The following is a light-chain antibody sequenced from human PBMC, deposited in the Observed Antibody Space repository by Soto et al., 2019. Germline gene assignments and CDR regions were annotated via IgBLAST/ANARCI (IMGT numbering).Light chain of an antibody. CDR3: VLYMGRGIWV. Sequence: QTVVTQEPSFSVSLGGTVTLTCALSSGSVSTNNYPSWCQQTPGQPPRTLIFRTNTRSSGVPDRFSGSILGSKAALTITGAQADDESDYYCVLYMGRGIWVFGGGTKVTVL. V-gene: IGLV8-61*01. CDR1: SGSVSTNNY. CDR2: RTN. J-gene: IGLJ3*02.